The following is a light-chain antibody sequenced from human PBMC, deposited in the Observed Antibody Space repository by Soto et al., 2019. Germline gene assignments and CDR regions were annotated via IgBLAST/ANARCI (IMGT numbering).Light chain of an antibody. CDR2: EGT. CDR3: CSYASSSSYV. V-gene: IGLV2-23*01. CDR1: TSDVGGYNL. Sequence: QSVRTQPASVSGSPGLSITISCSGTTSDVGGYNLVSWYQQHTAKAPKLLIYEGTQRPSGVSSRFSGSKSGNTASLTISGLQAEDEADYYCCSYASSSSYVFGTGTKVTVL. J-gene: IGLJ1*01.